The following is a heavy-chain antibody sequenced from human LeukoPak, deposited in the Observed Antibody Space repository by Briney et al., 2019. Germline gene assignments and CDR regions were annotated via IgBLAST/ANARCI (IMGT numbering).Heavy chain of an antibody. J-gene: IGHJ4*02. V-gene: IGHV3-30*09. CDR1: GFTFSSYA. CDR3: APAPTYYDFWSGYYDY. Sequence: GSLRLSCAASGFTFSSYAMHWVRQAPGKGLEWVAVISYDGSNNYYADSVKGRFAISRDNSKNTLYLQMNSLRAEDTAVYYCAPAPTYYDFWSGYYDYWGQGTLVTVSS. CDR2: ISYDGSNN. D-gene: IGHD3-3*01.